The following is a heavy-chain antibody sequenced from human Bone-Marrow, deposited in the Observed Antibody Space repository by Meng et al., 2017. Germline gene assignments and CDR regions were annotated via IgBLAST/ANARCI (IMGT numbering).Heavy chain of an antibody. CDR3: AGTHYDILTGEAYDAFDI. CDR1: GFTFSSYG. J-gene: IGHJ3*02. CDR2: IWYDGSNK. V-gene: IGHV3-33*01. D-gene: IGHD3-9*01. Sequence: GESLKISCAASGFTFSSYGMHWVRQAPGKGLEWVAVIWYDGSNKYYADSVKGRFTISRDNSKNTLYLQMNSLRAEDTAVYYCAGTHYDILTGEAYDAFDIWGQGTMVTVSS.